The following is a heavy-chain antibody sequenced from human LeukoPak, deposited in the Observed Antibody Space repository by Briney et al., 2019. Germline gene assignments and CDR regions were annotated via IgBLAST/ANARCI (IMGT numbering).Heavy chain of an antibody. CDR1: GFTFSSYA. CDR3: ASVGGSGSSVY. Sequence: SGGSLRLSCAASGFTFSSYAMSWVRQAPGKGLEWVSAISGSGGSTYYADSVKGRFTISRDNSKNSLYLQMNSLRAEDTAVYYCASVGGSGSSVYWGQGTLVTVSS. V-gene: IGHV3-23*01. D-gene: IGHD3-10*01. CDR2: ISGSGGST. J-gene: IGHJ4*02.